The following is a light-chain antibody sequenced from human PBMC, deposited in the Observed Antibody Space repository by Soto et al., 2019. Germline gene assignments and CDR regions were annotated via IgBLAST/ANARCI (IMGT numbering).Light chain of an antibody. V-gene: IGLV2-23*02. CDR2: EVS. Sequence: QSLLTQPASVSGSPGQSITISCNGTSSDVGSYNLVSWYQQHPGKAPKLMIYEVSKRPSGVSNRFSGSKSGNTASLTISGLQAEDEADYYCCSYAGSSTYVFGTGTRSPS. J-gene: IGLJ1*01. CDR1: SSDVGSYNL. CDR3: CSYAGSSTYV.